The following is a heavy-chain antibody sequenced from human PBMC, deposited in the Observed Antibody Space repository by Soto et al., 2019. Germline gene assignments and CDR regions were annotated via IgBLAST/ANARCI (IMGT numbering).Heavy chain of an antibody. CDR3: ARGGDCSGGSCFPPSAY. Sequence: GASVKVSCKASGYTFTGYYMHWVRQAPGQGLEWMGWINPNSGGTNYAQKFQGWVTMTRDTSISTAYMELSRLRSDDTAVYYCARGGDCSGGSCFPPSAYWGQGTLVTVSS. V-gene: IGHV1-2*04. D-gene: IGHD2-15*01. CDR1: GYTFTGYY. J-gene: IGHJ4*02. CDR2: INPNSGGT.